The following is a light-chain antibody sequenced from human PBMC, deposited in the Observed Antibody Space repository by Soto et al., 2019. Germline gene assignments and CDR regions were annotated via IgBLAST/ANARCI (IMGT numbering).Light chain of an antibody. J-gene: IGLJ2*01. CDR1: SSDVGGYNY. Sequence: QSALTQPASVSGSPGQSITISCTGTSSDVGGYNYVSWYQQHPGKAPKLMIYEVSNRPSGVSNRFSGSKSGNTASLTISGRQAEDEADYYCSSYTSSSTREVFGGGAKLAVL. V-gene: IGLV2-14*01. CDR2: EVS. CDR3: SSYTSSSTREV.